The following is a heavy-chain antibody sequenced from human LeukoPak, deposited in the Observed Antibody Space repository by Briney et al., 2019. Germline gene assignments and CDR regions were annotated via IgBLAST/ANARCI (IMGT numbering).Heavy chain of an antibody. V-gene: IGHV4-39*02. CDR2: ISHSGTT. Sequence: SETLSLTCTVSGGSLSSGNYQWGWIRQPPGKGLEWIALISHSGTTYYNPSLKSRVTMSVDTSKNQFSLKLNSVTAADTAVYYCRRDQDCIGGDCQVCWGQGTLVTVSS. CDR3: RRDQDCIGGDCQVC. D-gene: IGHD2-21*02. J-gene: IGHJ4*02. CDR1: GGSLSSGNYQ.